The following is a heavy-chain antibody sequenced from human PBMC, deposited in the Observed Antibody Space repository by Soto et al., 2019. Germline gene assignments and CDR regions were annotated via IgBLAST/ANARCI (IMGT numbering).Heavy chain of an antibody. Sequence: GGSLRLSCVASGFTVSSNFMGWGRQAPGKGLEWVSVIYSGGSTYYADSVRGRFTISRDSSKNTLYLQMNSLRAEDTAVYYCAREGGLGYCSTTSCSMDVWGKGTTVTVSS. CDR3: AREGGLGYCSTTSCSMDV. CDR1: GFTVSSNF. V-gene: IGHV3-66*01. J-gene: IGHJ6*03. D-gene: IGHD2-2*01. CDR2: IYSGGST.